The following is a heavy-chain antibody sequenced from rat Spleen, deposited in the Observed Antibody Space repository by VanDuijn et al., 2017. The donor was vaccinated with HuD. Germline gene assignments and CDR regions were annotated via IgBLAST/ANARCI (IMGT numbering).Heavy chain of an antibody. CDR2: ISYSGST. D-gene: IGHD4-3*01. J-gene: IGHJ3*01. CDR1: DYSITSNF. CDR3: VRQDTSGYSDWFTY. Sequence: EVQLQESGPGLVKPSQSLSLTCSVTDYSITSNFWGWIRKFPGNKMEWMGYISYSGSTSYHPSLKSRVSITRDTSRNQFFLQLNSVTTEDTATYYCVRQDTSGYSDWFTYWGQGTLVTVSS. V-gene: IGHV3-1*01.